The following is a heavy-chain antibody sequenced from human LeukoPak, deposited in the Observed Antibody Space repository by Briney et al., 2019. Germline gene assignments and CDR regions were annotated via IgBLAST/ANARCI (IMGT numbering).Heavy chain of an antibody. J-gene: IGHJ4*02. D-gene: IGHD5-24*01. CDR3: ARNFRDGYNNSFDY. Sequence: GGSLRLSCAASGFTFSSYVMHWVRQAPGKGLEWVTIISYDGSNKYYADYVKGRFTISRDNSKNTLYLQMNSLRGEDTAVYYCARNFRDGYNNSFDYWGQGTLVTVSS. CDR2: ISYDGSNK. V-gene: IGHV3-30*04. CDR1: GFTFSSYV.